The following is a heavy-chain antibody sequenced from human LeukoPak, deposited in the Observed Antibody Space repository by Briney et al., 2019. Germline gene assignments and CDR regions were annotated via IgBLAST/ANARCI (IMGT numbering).Heavy chain of an antibody. D-gene: IGHD2-21*01. Sequence: SETLTLTCTVSGGSISSYYWSWIRQPPGKGLEWIGYIYYSGSTNYNPSLKSRVTISVDTSKNQFSLKLSSVTAADTAVYYCARSFPYFDYWGQGTLVTVSS. CDR2: IYYSGST. J-gene: IGHJ4*02. V-gene: IGHV4-59*01. CDR1: GGSISSYY. CDR3: ARSFPYFDY.